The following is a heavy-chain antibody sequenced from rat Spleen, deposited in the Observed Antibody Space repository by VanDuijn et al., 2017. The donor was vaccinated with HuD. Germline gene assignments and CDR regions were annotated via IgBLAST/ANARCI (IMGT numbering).Heavy chain of an antibody. D-gene: IGHD1-10*01. V-gene: IGHV5-31*01. J-gene: IGHJ3*01. CDR3: TTENYWFAY. CDR1: GFKFNNYW. CDR2: ITNTGGST. Sequence: EVQLVESGGGLVQPGRSLKLSCVTSGFKFNNYWVTWIRQAPGKGLEWVASITNTGGSTYYPDSVKGRFTVSRDNTKSTLYLQMNSLRSEDTATYYCTTENYWFAYWGQGTLVTVSS.